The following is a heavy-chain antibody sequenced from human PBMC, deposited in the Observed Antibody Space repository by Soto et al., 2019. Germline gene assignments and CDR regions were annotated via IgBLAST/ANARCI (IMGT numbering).Heavy chain of an antibody. V-gene: IGHV3-23*01. J-gene: IGHJ4*02. D-gene: IGHD3-22*01. CDR1: GFTFSSYA. CDR2: ISGSGGST. Sequence: GGSLRLSCAASGFTFSSYAMSWVRQAPGKGLEWVSAISGSGGSTYYADSVEGRFTISRDNSKNTLYLQMNSLRAEDTAVYYCAKRVSTMIVVVHIIDYWGQGTLVTVSS. CDR3: AKRVSTMIVVVHIIDY.